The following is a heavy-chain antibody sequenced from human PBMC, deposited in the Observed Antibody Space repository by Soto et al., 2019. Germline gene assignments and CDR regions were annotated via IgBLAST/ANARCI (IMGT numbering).Heavy chain of an antibody. CDR3: ARADLRGAAEL. V-gene: IGHV1-69*06. D-gene: IGHD3-10*01. Sequence: QVQLVQSGAEVKKPGSSVKVSCKTSGDIFSNYAITWVRQAPGQGLEWMGGIIPMFNSANYAQKFQGRVTIIAVKSTSTVYMELSSLTSEDTAVYYCARADLRGAAELWGQGTLVTGTS. CDR1: GDIFSNYA. J-gene: IGHJ4*02. CDR2: IIPMFNSA.